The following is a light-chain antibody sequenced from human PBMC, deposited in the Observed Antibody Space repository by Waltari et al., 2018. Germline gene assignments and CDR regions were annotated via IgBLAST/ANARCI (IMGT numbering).Light chain of an antibody. Sequence: QSALPPPHSAPGSPGRSVPISSTGTRRAIGGYNYVSRYQHHPGNAPKPMIYVVTERPSGVPVRFSGSKSGNTASLTVSGLRTEDEADYYCTSYSGSDTVIFGGGTKLTVL. CDR3: TSYSGSDTVI. CDR2: VVT. CDR1: RRAIGGYNY. V-gene: IGLV2-8*01. J-gene: IGLJ2*01.